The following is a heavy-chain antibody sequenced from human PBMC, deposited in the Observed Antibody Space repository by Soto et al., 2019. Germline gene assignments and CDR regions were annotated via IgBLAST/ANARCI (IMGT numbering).Heavy chain of an antibody. V-gene: IGHV1-2*04. D-gene: IGHD6-13*01. CDR1: GYTFTGYY. CDR2: INPNSGGT. Sequence: AASVKVSCKASGYTFTGYYMHWVRQAPGQGLEWMGWINPNSGGTNYAQKFQGWVTMTRDTSISTAYMELSRLRSDDTAVYYCARAGSSSLNWFDPWGQGTLVTVSS. CDR3: ARAGSSSLNWFDP. J-gene: IGHJ5*02.